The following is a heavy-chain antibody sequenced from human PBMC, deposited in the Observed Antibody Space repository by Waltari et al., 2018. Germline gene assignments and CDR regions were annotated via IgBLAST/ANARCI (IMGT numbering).Heavy chain of an antibody. V-gene: IGHV3-48*01. CDR3: ARDPLRANRVDAFDI. J-gene: IGHJ3*02. Sequence: EVQLVESGGGLVQPGGSLRLSCAASGFTFSSYSMNWVRQGPGKGLEWVSYISSSSSTIYYADPGKGRFTISRDNAKNSLYLQMNSLRAEDTAVYYCARDPLRANRVDAFDIWGQGTMVTVSS. CDR2: ISSSSSTI. CDR1: GFTFSSYS. D-gene: IGHD7-27*01.